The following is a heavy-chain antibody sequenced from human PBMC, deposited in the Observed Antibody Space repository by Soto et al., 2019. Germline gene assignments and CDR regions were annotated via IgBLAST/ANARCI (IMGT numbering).Heavy chain of an antibody. V-gene: IGHV1-69*02. D-gene: IGHD6-19*01. CDR2: IIPILGIA. J-gene: IGHJ6*02. CDR1: GGTFSRYT. Sequence: SSVKLSCKASGGTFSRYTISWVRQAPGQGLEWMGRIIPILGIANYAQKFQGRVTITADKSTSTAYMELSSLRSEDTAIYYCARVEAVAGINNYHGLDVWG. CDR3: ARVEAVAGINNYHGLDV.